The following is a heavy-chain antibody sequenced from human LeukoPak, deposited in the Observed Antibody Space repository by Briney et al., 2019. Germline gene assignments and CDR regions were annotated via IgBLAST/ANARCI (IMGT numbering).Heavy chain of an antibody. CDR3: AKDRRYSGSPYYFDY. J-gene: IGHJ4*02. V-gene: IGHV3-30*02. CDR1: GFPFRSYG. Sequence: GSLRLSCAASGFPFRSYGMHRVRQAPGKGLEWVAFIRYDGSNKYYADSVKGRFTISRDNSKNTLYLQMNSLRAEDTAVYYCAKDRRYSGSPYYFDYWGQGTLVTVSS. CDR2: IRYDGSNK. D-gene: IGHD1-26*01.